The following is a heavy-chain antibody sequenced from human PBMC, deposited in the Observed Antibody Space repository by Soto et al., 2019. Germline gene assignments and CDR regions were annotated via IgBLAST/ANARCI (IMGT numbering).Heavy chain of an antibody. Sequence: RLSCAASGFTFSSYGMHWVRQAPGKGLEWVAVIWYDGSNKYYADSVKGRFTISRGNSKNTLYLRMNSLRAEDTAVYYCARESEDLTSNFDYWGQGTLVTVSS. J-gene: IGHJ4*02. CDR1: GFTFSSYG. CDR3: ARESEDLTSNFDY. CDR2: IWYDGSNK. V-gene: IGHV3-33*01.